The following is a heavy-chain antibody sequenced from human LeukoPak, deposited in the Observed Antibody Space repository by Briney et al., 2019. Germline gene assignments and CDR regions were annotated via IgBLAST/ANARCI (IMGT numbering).Heavy chain of an antibody. V-gene: IGHV3-23*01. D-gene: IGHD4-17*01. CDR1: GFTFSSYA. J-gene: IGHJ5*02. CDR2: ISGSGGRP. CDR3: AKEPYGDYVCFDP. Sequence: GGSLRLSCAASGFTFSSYAMGWVRQAPGKGLEWVSAISGSGGRPYYADPVKGRFTISRDNSKNTLYLQMNSLRAEDTAVYYCAKEPYGDYVCFDPWGQGTLVTVCS.